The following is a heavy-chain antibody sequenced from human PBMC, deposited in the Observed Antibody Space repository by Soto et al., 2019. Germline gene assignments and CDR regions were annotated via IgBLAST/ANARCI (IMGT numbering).Heavy chain of an antibody. CDR3: ARRPLTDTTNRGAFDI. CDR2: VSPGGDVS. D-gene: IGHD1-20*01. J-gene: IGHJ3*02. Sequence: GGSLRLSCAASGFTFSSFDMNWVRKAPGKGLEWVSTVSPGGDVSHYTDSVKGRFTISRDNSSRTLHLQMDSLRAEDGAVSFCARRPLTDTTNRGAFDICGQATLVTVSS. V-gene: IGHV3-23*01. CDR1: GFTFSSFD.